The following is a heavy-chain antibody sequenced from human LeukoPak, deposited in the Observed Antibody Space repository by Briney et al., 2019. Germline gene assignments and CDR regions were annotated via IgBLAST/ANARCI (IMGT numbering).Heavy chain of an antibody. J-gene: IGHJ4*02. D-gene: IGHD3-10*01. CDR1: GFTFSTYW. CDR3: AKDVTLVRGGRFDY. Sequence: RGSLRPACAASGFTFSTYWMNWVRQAPGKGLEWVANIKQDGSEKYYVDSVKGRFTISRDNAKNSLYLQMNSLRAEDTAVYYCAKDVTLVRGGRFDYWGQGTLVTLSS. V-gene: IGHV3-7*01. CDR2: IKQDGSEK.